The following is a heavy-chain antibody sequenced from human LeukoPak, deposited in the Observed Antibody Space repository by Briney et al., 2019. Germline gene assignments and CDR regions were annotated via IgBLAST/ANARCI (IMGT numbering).Heavy chain of an antibody. CDR2: ISGSGGST. Sequence: GGSLRLSCAASGFTFSSYAMSWVRQAPGKGLEWVSAISGSGGSTYYADSVKGRFTISRDNSKNTLYLQMNSLRAEDTAVYYCAKDKSKWLVRGNWFDPWGQGTLVIVSS. J-gene: IGHJ5*02. CDR1: GFTFSSYA. V-gene: IGHV3-23*01. CDR3: AKDKSKWLVRGNWFDP. D-gene: IGHD6-19*01.